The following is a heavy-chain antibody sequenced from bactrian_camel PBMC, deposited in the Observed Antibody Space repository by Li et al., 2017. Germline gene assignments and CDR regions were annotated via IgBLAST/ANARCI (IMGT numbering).Heavy chain of an antibody. J-gene: IGHJ6*01. D-gene: IGHD1*01. CDR2: LYTAGDST. CDR3: ASHRGLFGRCADDMRDSSTWS. V-gene: IGHV3S1*01. CDR1: GYKWNNYC. Sequence: HVQLVESGGGSVQAGGALKLSCVVSGYKWNNYCLSWFRQRPGKEREGVAALYTAGDSTFYADSVKGRFTIARDNAKNTLILRMNGLKPEDTAMYYCASHRGLFGRCADDMRDSSTWSWGQGTHVTVS.